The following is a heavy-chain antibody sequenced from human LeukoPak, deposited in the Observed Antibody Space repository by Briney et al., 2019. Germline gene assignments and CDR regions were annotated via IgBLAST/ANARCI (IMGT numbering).Heavy chain of an antibody. Sequence: GGSLRLSCAASGFIFGSHAMSWVRQAPGKGLEWVSAISGSGGNTYYADSVKGRFTISRDNSKSTLYLQMNSLRAEDTAVYYCAKSVVVITFRFDDWGQGALVTVSS. J-gene: IGHJ4*02. D-gene: IGHD2-15*01. CDR2: ISGSGGNT. CDR1: GFIFGSHA. V-gene: IGHV3-23*01. CDR3: AKSVVVITFRFDD.